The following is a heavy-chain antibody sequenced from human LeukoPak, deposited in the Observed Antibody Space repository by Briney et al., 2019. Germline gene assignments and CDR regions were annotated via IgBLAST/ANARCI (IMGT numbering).Heavy chain of an antibody. CDR2: ITWNGDSK. J-gene: IGHJ4*02. CDR1: GFTFDDYG. CDR3: AKDEYEVGYFDY. D-gene: IGHD1-26*01. V-gene: IGHV3-20*04. Sequence: GGSLRLSCTASGFTFDDYGMTWVRQAPGKGLEWVSGITWNGDSKGYADSVKGRFTISRDNARNSLYLQMNSLRAEDTALYYCAKDEYEVGYFDYWGQGTLVTVSS.